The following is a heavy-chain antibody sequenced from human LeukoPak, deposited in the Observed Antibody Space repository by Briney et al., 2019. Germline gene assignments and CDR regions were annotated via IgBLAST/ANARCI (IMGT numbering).Heavy chain of an antibody. CDR1: GFTFSSYE. CDR2: ISSSGSTI. Sequence: GGSLRLSCAASGFTFSSYEMNWVRQAPGEGLEWVSYISSSGSTIYYADSVKGRFTISRDNAKNSLYLQMNSLRAEDTAVYYCARTPYYYDSSGYFDYWGQGTLVTVSS. V-gene: IGHV3-48*03. CDR3: ARTPYYYDSSGYFDY. D-gene: IGHD3-22*01. J-gene: IGHJ4*02.